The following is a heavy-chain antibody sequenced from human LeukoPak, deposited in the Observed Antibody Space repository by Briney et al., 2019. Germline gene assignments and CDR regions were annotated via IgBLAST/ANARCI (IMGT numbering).Heavy chain of an antibody. J-gene: IGHJ4*02. CDR3: ARGMSMVRRVIGD. D-gene: IGHD3-10*01. Sequence: PSQTLSLTCTVSGGSISSGDYYWGWIRQPPGKGLEWIGYIYYSGSTYYNPSLKSRVTISVDTSKNQFSLKLSSVTAADTAVYYCARGMSMVRRVIGDWGQGTLVTVSS. CDR2: IYYSGST. CDR1: GGSISSGDYY. V-gene: IGHV4-30-4*01.